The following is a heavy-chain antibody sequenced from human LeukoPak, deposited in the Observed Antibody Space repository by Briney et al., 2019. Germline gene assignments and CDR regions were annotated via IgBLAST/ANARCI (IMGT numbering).Heavy chain of an antibody. J-gene: IGHJ4*02. CDR2: VGNSSSTI. V-gene: IGHV3-48*02. Sequence: GGSLRLSCAASGFTFSIYSMNWVRQAPGKGLEWVSYVGNSSSTIYYADSVKGRFTISRDNTKNSLYLQMNSLRDGDTAVYYCARGGAVAGNNYFDYWGQGTLVTVPS. CDR3: ARGGAVAGNNYFDY. D-gene: IGHD6-19*01. CDR1: GFTFSIYS.